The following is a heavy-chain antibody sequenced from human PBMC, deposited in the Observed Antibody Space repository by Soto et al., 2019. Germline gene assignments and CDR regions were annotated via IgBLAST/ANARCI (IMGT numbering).Heavy chain of an antibody. CDR2: ITYDGSNQ. Sequence: SLRLSCAAYGFICSSYTMHWVRPAPGKGLEWVGVITYDGSNQYYADSVKGRFTISRDNSRNMLFLQMNSLRPDDTAVYYCARAPSGSYPEFDYWSQGTLVTVSS. V-gene: IGHV3-30-3*01. CDR1: GFICSSYT. J-gene: IGHJ4*02. CDR3: ARAPSGSYPEFDY. D-gene: IGHD1-26*01.